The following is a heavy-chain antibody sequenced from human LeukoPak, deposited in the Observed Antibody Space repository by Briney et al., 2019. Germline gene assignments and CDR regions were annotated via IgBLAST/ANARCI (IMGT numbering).Heavy chain of an antibody. Sequence: SETLSLTCAVYGGSFSGYYWSWIRQPPVKGLEWIGEINHSGSTNYNPSLKSRVTISVDTSKNQFSLKLSSVTAADTAVYYCARHLLGATNWFDPWGQGTLVTVSS. CDR1: GGSFSGYY. D-gene: IGHD1-26*01. CDR2: INHSGST. J-gene: IGHJ5*02. V-gene: IGHV4-34*01. CDR3: ARHLLGATNWFDP.